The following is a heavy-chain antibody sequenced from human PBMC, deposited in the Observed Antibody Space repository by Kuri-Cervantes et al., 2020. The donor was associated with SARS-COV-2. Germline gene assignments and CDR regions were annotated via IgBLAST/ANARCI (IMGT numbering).Heavy chain of an antibody. CDR1: GGSITSHY. D-gene: IGHD6-13*01. Sequence: SETLSLTCTVSGGSITSHYRSWVRQSPGKGLEWIGYFYYSGSTYYNPSLKNRVTISVDTSKNQSSLKLSSVTAADTAVYYFARYRSGIAAAGVLFNYWGQGTLVTVSS. CDR3: ARYRSGIAAAGVLFNY. V-gene: IGHV4-59*08. CDR2: FYYSGST. J-gene: IGHJ4*02.